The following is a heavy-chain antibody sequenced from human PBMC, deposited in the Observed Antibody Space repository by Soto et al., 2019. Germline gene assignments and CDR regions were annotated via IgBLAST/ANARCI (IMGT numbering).Heavy chain of an antibody. D-gene: IGHD2-8*01. CDR1: GGSISSGDYY. CDR3: ARDRVVLMVYAMRYYYYGMDV. Sequence: QVQLQESGPGLVKPSQTLSLTCTVSGGSISSGDYYWSWIRQPPGKGLEWIGYIYYSGSTYYNPSLKSRVTISVDTSKNQFSLKLSSVTAADTAVYYCARDRVVLMVYAMRYYYYGMDVWGQGTTVTVSS. CDR2: IYYSGST. J-gene: IGHJ6*02. V-gene: IGHV4-30-4*01.